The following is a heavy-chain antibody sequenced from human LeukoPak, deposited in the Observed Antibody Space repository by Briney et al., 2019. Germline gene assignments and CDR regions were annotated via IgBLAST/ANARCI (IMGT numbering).Heavy chain of an antibody. CDR2: IYHSGST. CDR3: ARDSDGWFDP. D-gene: IGHD1-26*01. CDR1: GGSISSGGYS. V-gene: IGHV4-30-2*01. J-gene: IGHJ5*02. Sequence: PSQTLSLTCAVSGGSISSGGYSWGWIRHPPGRGLEWIGYIYHSGSTYYNPSLKSRVTISVDRSKNQFSLKLSSVTAADTAVYYCARDSDGWFDPWGQGTLVTVSS.